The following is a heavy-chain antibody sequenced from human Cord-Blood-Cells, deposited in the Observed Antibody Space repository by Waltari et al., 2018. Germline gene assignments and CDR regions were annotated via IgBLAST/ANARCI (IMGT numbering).Heavy chain of an antibody. Sequence: EVQLVQSGAEVQKPGESLKLSCKGSGYSFTSYWIGWVRQMPGKGLEWMGIIYPGDSDTRYSPSFQGQVTISADKSISTAYLQWSSLKASDTAMYYCARSGEYDSSGLDAFDIWGQGTMVTVSS. D-gene: IGHD3-22*01. CDR1: GYSFTSYW. CDR2: IYPGDSDT. J-gene: IGHJ3*02. CDR3: ARSGEYDSSGLDAFDI. V-gene: IGHV5-51*01.